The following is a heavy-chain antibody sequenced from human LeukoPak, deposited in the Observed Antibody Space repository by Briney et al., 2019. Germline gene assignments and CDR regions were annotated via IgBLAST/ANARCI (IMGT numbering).Heavy chain of an antibody. J-gene: IGHJ4*02. CDR2: ISYDGSNI. Sequence: GGSLRLSCAASGFDFNNYVMHWVRQAPGKGLEWVAVISYDGSNIYYSDSVKGRFTISRDNSKNTVYVQMSSLRPEDTAVYYCAREMARTETFDYWGQGTLVTVSS. CDR1: GFDFNNYV. CDR3: AREMARTETFDY. V-gene: IGHV3-30*04. D-gene: IGHD5-24*01.